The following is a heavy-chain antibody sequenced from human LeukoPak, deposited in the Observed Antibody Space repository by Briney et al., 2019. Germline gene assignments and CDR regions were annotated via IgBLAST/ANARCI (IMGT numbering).Heavy chain of an antibody. CDR2: ISAGGGNT. CDR3: AVPQWELLN. J-gene: IGHJ4*02. Sequence: GGSLRLSCAASGFTFSSYTMSWVRQAPGKGLEWVSAISAGGGNTYYADSVKGRFTISRDNSKNTLYLQMNSLKAEDTAVYSCAVPQWELLNWGQGTLVTVSS. V-gene: IGHV3-23*01. D-gene: IGHD1-26*01. CDR1: GFTFSSYT.